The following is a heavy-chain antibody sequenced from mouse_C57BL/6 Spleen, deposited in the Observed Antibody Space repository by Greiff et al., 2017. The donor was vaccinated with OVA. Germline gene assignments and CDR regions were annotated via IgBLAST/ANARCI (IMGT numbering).Heavy chain of an antibody. Sequence: LVKPGASVKISCKASGYAFSSSWMNWVKQRPGKGLEWIGRIYPGDGDTNYNGKFKGKATLNADKTSSTAYMQLHSLTSEDSAVFFCAISGTWDYFDSWGQGPTLTVSS. CDR2: IYPGDGDT. CDR1: GYAFSSSW. V-gene: IGHV1-82*01. D-gene: IGHD3-1*01. J-gene: IGHJ2*01. CDR3: AISGTWDYFDS.